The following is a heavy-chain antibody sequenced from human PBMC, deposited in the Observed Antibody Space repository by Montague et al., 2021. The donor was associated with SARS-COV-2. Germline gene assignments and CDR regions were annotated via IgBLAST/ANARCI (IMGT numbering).Heavy chain of an antibody. CDR3: AKDLHYDILTGYWDY. CDR1: GFTFSSYA. Sequence: SLRLSCAASGFTFSSYAMSWVRQAPGKGLEWVSAISGSGGSTYYADSVKGRFTISRDNPKNTLYLQMNSLRAEDTAVYYCAKDLHYDILTGYWDYWGQGTLVTVSS. CDR2: ISGSGGST. D-gene: IGHD3-9*01. V-gene: IGHV3-23*01. J-gene: IGHJ4*02.